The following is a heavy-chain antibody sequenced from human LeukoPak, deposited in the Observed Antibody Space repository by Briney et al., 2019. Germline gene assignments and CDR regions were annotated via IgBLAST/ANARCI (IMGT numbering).Heavy chain of an antibody. CDR1: GFTVSSNY. Sequence: GGSLRLSCAASGFTVSSNYMSWVRQAPGKGLEWVSVIYSGGSTYYADSVKGRFTISRDNSKNTLYLQMNSLRAEDTAVYYCARDLGLDYDILTGAFDYWGQGTLVTVSS. D-gene: IGHD3-9*01. CDR2: IYSGGST. CDR3: ARDLGLDYDILTGAFDY. V-gene: IGHV3-66*01. J-gene: IGHJ4*02.